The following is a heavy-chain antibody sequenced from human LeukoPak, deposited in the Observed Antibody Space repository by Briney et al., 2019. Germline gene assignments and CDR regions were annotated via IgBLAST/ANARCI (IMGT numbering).Heavy chain of an antibody. J-gene: IGHJ4*02. Sequence: GGSLRLSCAASGFTFSNAKMSWVRQAPGKGLEWVGRIKSKIDGGTTDYAAPVKGRFTISRDDSKNTLYLQMITLETEDTAVYYCTGGVESGNYLHYWGQGTLVTVSS. CDR2: IKSKIDGGTT. D-gene: IGHD3-3*01. V-gene: IGHV3-15*01. CDR1: GFTFSNAK. CDR3: TGGVESGNYLHY.